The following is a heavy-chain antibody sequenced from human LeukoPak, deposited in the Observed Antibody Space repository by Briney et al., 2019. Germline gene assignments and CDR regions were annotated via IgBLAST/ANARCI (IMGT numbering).Heavy chain of an antibody. CDR3: ATSSGWYWGNAFDI. D-gene: IGHD6-19*01. J-gene: IGHJ3*02. V-gene: IGHV1-69*13. Sequence: SVKVSCKASGGTFSSYAISWVRQAPGQGLEWMGGIIPIFGTANYAQKFQGRVTITADESTSTAYMELSSLRSEDTTVYYCATSSGWYWGNAFDIWGQGTMVTVSS. CDR2: IIPIFGTA. CDR1: GGTFSSYA.